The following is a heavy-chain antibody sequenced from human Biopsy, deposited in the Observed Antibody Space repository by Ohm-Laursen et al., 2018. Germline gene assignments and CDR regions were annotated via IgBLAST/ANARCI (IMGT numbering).Heavy chain of an antibody. CDR3: ARDPGYDFWSGSDPFDI. J-gene: IGHJ3*02. D-gene: IGHD3-3*01. CDR1: GYTFTAYG. V-gene: IGHV1-18*04. CDR2: ISTYNDDT. Sequence: ASVRASCKASGYTFTAYGISCVRQAPGQGLEWMGWISTYNDDTNIAQKFQGRVSMTTDTSTRTAYMELRSLRSGDTAIYFCARDPGYDFWSGSDPFDIWGQGTLVTVS.